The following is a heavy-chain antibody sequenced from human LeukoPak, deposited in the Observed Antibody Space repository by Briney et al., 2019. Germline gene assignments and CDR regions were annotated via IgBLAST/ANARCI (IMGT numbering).Heavy chain of an antibody. CDR2: IYPRDGST. CDR1: GYTFTSNY. CDR3: ARDLDQYSGRYGGFGHDF. Sequence: ASVKVSCKASGYTFTSNYIHWVRQAPGQGLEWMGMIYPRDGSTSYAQKLQGRVTMTTDTSTSTAYMELRSLRSDDTAVYYCARDLDQYSGRYGGFGHDFWGQGTLVTVSS. J-gene: IGHJ4*02. V-gene: IGHV1-46*01. D-gene: IGHD1-26*01.